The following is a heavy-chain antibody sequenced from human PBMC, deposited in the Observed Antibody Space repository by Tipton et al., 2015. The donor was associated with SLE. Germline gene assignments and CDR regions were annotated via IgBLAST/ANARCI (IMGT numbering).Heavy chain of an antibody. D-gene: IGHD3-22*01. CDR1: GGSISSSSYY. CDR2: IYYSGST. CDR3: ARFSGYYLYYFDY. V-gene: IGHV4-39*07. J-gene: IGHJ4*02. Sequence: TLSLTCTVSGGSISSSSYYWGWIRQPPGKGLEWIGSIYYSGSTYYNPSLKSRVTMSVDTSKNQFSLKLSSVTAADTAVYYCARFSGYYLYYFDYWGQGTLVTVSS.